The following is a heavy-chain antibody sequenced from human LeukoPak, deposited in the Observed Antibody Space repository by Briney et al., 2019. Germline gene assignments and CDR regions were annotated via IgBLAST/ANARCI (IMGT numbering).Heavy chain of an antibody. CDR1: GGSFSGYY. V-gene: IGHV4-34*01. CDR3: ATHVDATRGYYFES. J-gene: IGHJ4*02. D-gene: IGHD5-18*01. CDR2: INHSGST. Sequence: PSETLSLTCAVYGGSFSGYYWSWLRQPPGKGLEWIGEINHSGSTNYNPSLKSRVTISVDTSKNQFSLKLSSVTAADTAIYYCATHVDATRGYYFESWGQGTLVTVSS.